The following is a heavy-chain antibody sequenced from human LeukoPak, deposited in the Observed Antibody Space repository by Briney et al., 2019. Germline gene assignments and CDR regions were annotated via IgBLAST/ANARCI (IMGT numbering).Heavy chain of an antibody. CDR2: IYSGGNT. D-gene: IGHD4-17*01. Sequence: GGSLRLSCAVSGFTVSNNYMSWVRQAPGKGLEWVSVIYSGGNTYYADSVRGRFTISRDNSKNTLYLQMNSLRVEDTAVYYCARVHRYGDYVDYYYGMDVWGQGTTVTVSS. J-gene: IGHJ6*02. CDR3: ARVHRYGDYVDYYYGMDV. CDR1: GFTVSNNY. V-gene: IGHV3-53*01.